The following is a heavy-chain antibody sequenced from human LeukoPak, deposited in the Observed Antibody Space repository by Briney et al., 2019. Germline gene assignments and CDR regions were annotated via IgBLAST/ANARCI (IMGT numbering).Heavy chain of an antibody. CDR2: ISDYNGNT. D-gene: IGHD5-12*01. J-gene: IGHJ5*02. V-gene: IGHV1-18*01. CDR3: ARGQEWLNWFDP. Sequence: ASVKVSCKASGYTFTSYGISWVRQAPGQGLEWMGWISDYNGNTNYAQKFQGRVTMTRDTSISTAYMELSRLRSDDTAVYYCARGQEWLNWFDPWGQGTQVTVSS. CDR1: GYTFTSYG.